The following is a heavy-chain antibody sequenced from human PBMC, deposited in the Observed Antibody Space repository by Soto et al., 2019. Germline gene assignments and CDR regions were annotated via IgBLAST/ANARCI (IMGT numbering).Heavy chain of an antibody. Sequence: EVQLVESGGGLKQPGGSLRLSCAASGFTFRSYSMNWVRQAPGKGLAWVSYISSNNRTINYADSVKGRFIISRDNAKNSLYLQMHSLRDEDTAVYYCAREGWPLLQTGMDVWGQGTTVTVSS. J-gene: IGHJ6*02. CDR3: AREGWPLLQTGMDV. D-gene: IGHD2-15*01. CDR2: ISSNNRTI. CDR1: GFTFRSYS. V-gene: IGHV3-48*02.